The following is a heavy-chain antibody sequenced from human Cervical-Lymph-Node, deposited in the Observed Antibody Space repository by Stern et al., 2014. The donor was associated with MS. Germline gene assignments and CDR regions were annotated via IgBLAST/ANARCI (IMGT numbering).Heavy chain of an antibody. Sequence: QLVESGAEVKKPGSSMKVSCRASGDTFSSFDIIWVRQAPGQGLELLGGITPLFGTTNYAQKFQGRVTIIADESTSTAYLELHSLKSEDTAFYYCARHQGGIAANWGQGTLVTVSS. CDR1: GDTFSSFD. D-gene: IGHD6-13*01. V-gene: IGHV1-69*01. CDR2: ITPLFGTT. J-gene: IGHJ4*02. CDR3: ARHQGGIAAN.